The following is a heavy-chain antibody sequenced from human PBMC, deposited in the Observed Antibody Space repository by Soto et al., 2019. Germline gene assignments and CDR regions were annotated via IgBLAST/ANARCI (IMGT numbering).Heavy chain of an antibody. V-gene: IGHV3-9*01. Sequence: SLRLSCSASGFTFDDYAMHWVRQAPGKGLEWVSVISWNSGSIGYADSVKGRFTISRDNAKNSLYLQMNSLRAEDTALYYCALSPRYYDSSGYPFDYWGQGTLVTVYS. CDR2: ISWNSGSI. CDR1: GFTFDDYA. D-gene: IGHD3-22*01. CDR3: ALSPRYYDSSGYPFDY. J-gene: IGHJ4*02.